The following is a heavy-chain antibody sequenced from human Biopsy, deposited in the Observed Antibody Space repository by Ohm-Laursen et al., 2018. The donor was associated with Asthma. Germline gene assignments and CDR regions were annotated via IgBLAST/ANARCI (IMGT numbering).Heavy chain of an antibody. V-gene: IGHV3-30*03. J-gene: IGHJ6*02. CDR1: GFTFRSYG. CDR3: ARDLRSDNWNPWGMDV. Sequence: SLRLSCAASGFTFRSYGMHWVRQAPGKGLEWVTLISYDGSNRYYADSVKGRFTFSRDNSQNTLSLEMNSLRVEDTAVYYCARDLRSDNWNPWGMDVWGLGTTVTVAS. D-gene: IGHD1-20*01. CDR2: ISYDGSNR.